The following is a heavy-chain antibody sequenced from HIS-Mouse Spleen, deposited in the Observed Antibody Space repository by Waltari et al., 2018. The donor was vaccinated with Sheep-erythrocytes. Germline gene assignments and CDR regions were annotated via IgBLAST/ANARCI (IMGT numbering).Heavy chain of an antibody. J-gene: IGHJ4*02. CDR2: ISYDGSKK. CDR3: ARVGGIAAAGTLDY. V-gene: IGHV3-30-3*01. D-gene: IGHD6-13*01. Sequence: QVQLVESGGGVVQPGRSLRLSCAASGFTFSSYAMHWVRQAPGKGLGWVAVISYDGSKKYYADSVKGRFTISRDNSKNTLYLQMNSLRAEDTAVYYCARVGGIAAAGTLDYWGQGTLVTVSS. CDR1: GFTFSSYA.